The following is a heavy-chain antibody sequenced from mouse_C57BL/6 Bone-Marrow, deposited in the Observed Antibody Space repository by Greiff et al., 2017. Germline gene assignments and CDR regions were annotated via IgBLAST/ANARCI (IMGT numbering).Heavy chain of an antibody. D-gene: IGHD2-1*01. CDR3: ATTRGNYVLLFAY. J-gene: IGHJ3*01. V-gene: IGHV5-17*01. CDR2: ISSGSSTI. CDR1: GFTFSDYG. Sequence: EVQGVESGGGLVKPGGSLKLSCAASGFTFSDYGMHWVRQAPEKGLEWVAYISSGSSTIYYADKVKGRLTISRDNAKNTLFLQMTSLGSEDTAMYYYATTRGNYVLLFAYWDQGTLVTVSA.